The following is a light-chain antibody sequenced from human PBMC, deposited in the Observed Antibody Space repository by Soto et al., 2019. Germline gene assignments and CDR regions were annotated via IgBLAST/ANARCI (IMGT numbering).Light chain of an antibody. CDR3: QSYDSSLSGVV. CDR2: GNT. V-gene: IGLV1-40*01. Sequence: QSVLTQPPSVSGAPGQRVTISCTGSNSNIGAGYDVHWYRQLPGTAPKLLIYGNTNRPSGVPDRFSGSKSGTSASLAITGLQAEDEAYYYCQSYDSSLSGVVFGGGTKLTV. CDR1: NSNIGAGYD. J-gene: IGLJ2*01.